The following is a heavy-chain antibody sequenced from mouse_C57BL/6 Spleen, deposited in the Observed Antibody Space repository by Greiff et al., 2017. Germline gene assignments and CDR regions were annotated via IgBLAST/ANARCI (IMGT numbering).Heavy chain of an antibody. D-gene: IGHD2-1*01. V-gene: IGHV1-55*01. J-gene: IGHJ3*01. CDR2: IYPGRGST. Sequence: QVQLQQPGAELVKPGASVKMSCKASGYTFTSYWITWVKQRPGQGLEWIGDIYPGRGSTNYNEKFKSKATLTVETSSSTAYMQLSSLTSEDSAVYYCARKDYGYYGWFAYWGQGTLVTVSA. CDR1: GYTFTSYW. CDR3: ARKDYGYYGWFAY.